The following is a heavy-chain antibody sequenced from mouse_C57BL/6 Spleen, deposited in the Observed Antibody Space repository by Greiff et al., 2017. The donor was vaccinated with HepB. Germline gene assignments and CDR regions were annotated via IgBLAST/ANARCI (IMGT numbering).Heavy chain of an antibody. D-gene: IGHD1-1*01. CDR1: GYAFSSSW. Sequence: VKLQQSGPELVKPGASVKISCKASGYAFSSSWMNWVKQRPGKGLEWIGRIYPGDGDTNYNGKFKGKATLTADKSSSTAYMQLSSLTSEDSAVYFCASPVVARAMDYWGQGTSVTVSS. V-gene: IGHV1-82*01. J-gene: IGHJ4*01. CDR3: ASPVVARAMDY. CDR2: IYPGDGDT.